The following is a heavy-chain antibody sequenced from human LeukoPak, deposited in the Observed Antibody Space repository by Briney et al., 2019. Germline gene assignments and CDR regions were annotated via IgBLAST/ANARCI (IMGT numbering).Heavy chain of an antibody. Sequence: GGSLRLSCAASGFTVSSNYMSWVRQAPGKGLEWVSVIYSGGNTYYADSVKGRFTISRDNSKNTLYLQMNSLRAEDTAVYYCASAPNYSSGWSLYFDYWGQGTLVTVSS. D-gene: IGHD6-19*01. CDR1: GFTVSSNY. CDR2: IYSGGNT. V-gene: IGHV3-53*01. CDR3: ASAPNYSSGWSLYFDY. J-gene: IGHJ4*02.